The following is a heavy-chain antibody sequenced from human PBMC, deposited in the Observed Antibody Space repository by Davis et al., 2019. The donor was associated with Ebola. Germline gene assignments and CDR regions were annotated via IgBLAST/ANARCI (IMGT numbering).Heavy chain of an antibody. V-gene: IGHV3-23*01. Sequence: GGSLRLSCAASGFTFSSYAMSWVRQAPGKGLEWVSTISGNGGSTYSADSVKGRFTISRDNSKNTLYLQMNSLRAEDTAVYYCAREPAVGWFGELLYPRNDYYYYGMDVWGKGTTVTVSS. CDR2: ISGNGGST. D-gene: IGHD3-10*01. CDR3: AREPAVGWFGELLYPRNDYYYYGMDV. J-gene: IGHJ6*04. CDR1: GFTFSSYA.